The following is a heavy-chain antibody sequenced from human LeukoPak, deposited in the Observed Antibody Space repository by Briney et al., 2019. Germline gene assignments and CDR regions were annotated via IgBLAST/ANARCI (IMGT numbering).Heavy chain of an antibody. CDR2: ISGSGGST. CDR3: AKWDGDLYYYYYMDV. D-gene: IGHD4-17*01. CDR1: GSTFAFYA. J-gene: IGHJ6*03. Sequence: GGSLRLSCAASGSTFAFYAMSWVRQAPGKGLEWVSVISGSGGSTYYADSVKGRFTISRDNSKNTLYLQMDSLRAEDTAVYYCAKWDGDLYYYYYMDVWGKGTTVTVSS. V-gene: IGHV3-23*01.